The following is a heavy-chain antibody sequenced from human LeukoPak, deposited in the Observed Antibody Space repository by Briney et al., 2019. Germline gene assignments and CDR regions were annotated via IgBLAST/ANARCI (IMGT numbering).Heavy chain of an antibody. V-gene: IGHV3-23*01. D-gene: IGHD6-13*01. CDR2: ISGSGGST. CDR1: GFTFSSYA. J-gene: IGHJ5*02. CDR3: ARDRGSREPS. Sequence: GGSLRLSCAASGFTFSSYAMGWVRQAPGKGLEWVSAISGSGGSTYYADSVKGRFTISRDSAKNSLYLQMNSLRAEDTAVYYCARDRGSREPSWGQGTLVTVSS.